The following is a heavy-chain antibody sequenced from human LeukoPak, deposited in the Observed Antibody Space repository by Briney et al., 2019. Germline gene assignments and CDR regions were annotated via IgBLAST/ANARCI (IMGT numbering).Heavy chain of an antibody. CDR2: ISSSSSTI. J-gene: IGHJ3*02. CDR1: GFTFSSYA. Sequence: GGSLRLSCAASGFTFSSYAMSWVRQAPGKGLEWVSYISSSSSTIYYADSVKGRFTISRDNAKNSLYLQMNSLRAEDTAVYYCARDGYAGPNDAFDIWGQGTMVTVSS. CDR3: ARDGYAGPNDAFDI. V-gene: IGHV3-48*01. D-gene: IGHD2-2*01.